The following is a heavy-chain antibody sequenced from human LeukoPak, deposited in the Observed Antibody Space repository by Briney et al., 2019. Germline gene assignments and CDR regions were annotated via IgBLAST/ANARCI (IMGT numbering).Heavy chain of an antibody. CDR1: GGSISTSSYY. D-gene: IGHD5-18*01. V-gene: IGHV4-39*01. CDR3: ARGYSLDY. J-gene: IGHJ4*02. CDR2: IYYSGST. Sequence: SETLSLTCTVSGGSISTSSYYWGWIRQPPGKGLEWIGSIYYSGSTYYNPPLKSRVTISVDTSKNQFSLKLSSVTAADTAVYYCARGYSLDYWGQGTLVTVSS.